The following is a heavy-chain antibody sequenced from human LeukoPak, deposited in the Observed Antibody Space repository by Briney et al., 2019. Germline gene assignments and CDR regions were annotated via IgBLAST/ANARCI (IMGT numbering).Heavy chain of an antibody. J-gene: IGHJ4*02. CDR1: GFTSSSYG. V-gene: IGHV3-30*18. CDR2: ISYDGSNK. D-gene: IGHD5-24*01. CDR3: ANGGEMATIDY. Sequence: GGSLRLSCAASGFTSSSYGMHWVRQAPGKGLEWVAVISYDGSNKYYADSVKGRFTISRDNSKNTLYLQMNSLRAEDTAVYYCANGGEMATIDYWGQGTLVTVSS.